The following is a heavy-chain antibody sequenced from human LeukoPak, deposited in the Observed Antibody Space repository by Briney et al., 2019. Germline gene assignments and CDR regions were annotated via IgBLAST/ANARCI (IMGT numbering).Heavy chain of an antibody. V-gene: IGHV4-39*01. CDR3: ARQDSPDLQIVDY. CDR2: IFHTGIT. CDR1: GGSITTRGYF. Sequence: SETLSLTCTPSGGSITTRGYFWGWFRQPPGKGLEWIGNIFHTGITSLHPSLKSRVTISVDTSKNQFSLRLASVTAADTAVFYCARQDSPDLQIVDYWSQGTLVTVSS. J-gene: IGHJ4*02.